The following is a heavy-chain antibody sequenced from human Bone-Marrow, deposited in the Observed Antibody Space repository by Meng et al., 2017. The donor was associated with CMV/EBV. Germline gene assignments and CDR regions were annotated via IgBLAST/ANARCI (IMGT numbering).Heavy chain of an antibody. D-gene: IGHD6-6*01. CDR1: GFTFSSYW. CDR3: ARDIGVRIAARLIYYYGMDV. V-gene: IGHV3-7*01. CDR2: IKQDGSEK. J-gene: IGHJ6*02. Sequence: GESLKISCAASGFTFSSYWMSWVRQAPGKGLEWVANIKQDGSEKYYVDSVKGRFTISRDNAKISLYLQMNSLRAEDTAVYYCARDIGVRIAARLIYYYGMDVWGQGTTVTVSS.